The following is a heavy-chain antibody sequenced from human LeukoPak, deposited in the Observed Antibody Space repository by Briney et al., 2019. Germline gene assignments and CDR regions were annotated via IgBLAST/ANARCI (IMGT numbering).Heavy chain of an antibody. CDR2: ISAYNGNT. J-gene: IGHJ4*02. V-gene: IGHV1-18*01. CDR1: GYTFTSCG. CDR3: ARLTKRYGSGSYYKWADFDY. Sequence: ASVKVSCKASGYTFTSCGISWVRQAPGQGLEWMGWISAYNGNTNYAQKLQGRVTMTTDTSTSTAYMELRSLRSDDTAVYYCARLTKRYGSGSYYKWADFDYWGQGTLVTVSS. D-gene: IGHD3-10*01.